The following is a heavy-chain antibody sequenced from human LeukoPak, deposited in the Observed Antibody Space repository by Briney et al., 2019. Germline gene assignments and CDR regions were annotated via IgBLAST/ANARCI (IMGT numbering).Heavy chain of an antibody. CDR3: ARELHSSGWH. CDR1: GFTFSSYS. D-gene: IGHD6-19*01. J-gene: IGHJ4*02. CDR2: ISSSSSTI. Sequence: PVESLRLSCAASGFTFSSYSMNWVRQAPGKGLEWVSYISSSSSTIYYADSVKGRFTISRDNAKNSLYLQMNSLRAEDTAVYYCARELHSSGWHWGQGTLVTVSS. V-gene: IGHV3-48*01.